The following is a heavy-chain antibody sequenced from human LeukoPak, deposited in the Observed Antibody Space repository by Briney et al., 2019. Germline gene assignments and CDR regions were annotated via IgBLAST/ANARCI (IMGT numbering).Heavy chain of an antibody. J-gene: IGHJ5*02. V-gene: IGHV4-38-2*01. Sequence: SETLSLTCSVSGFSISRGFYWGWIRQPPGKGLEWIGSIYYSGSTYYNPSLKSRVTMSVDRSKNQFSLKLSSVTAADTAVYYCARHGIYYGLGSSYGLPNWFDPWGQGTLVTVSS. CDR1: GFSISRGFY. D-gene: IGHD3-10*01. CDR3: ARHGIYYGLGSSYGLPNWFDP. CDR2: IYYSGST.